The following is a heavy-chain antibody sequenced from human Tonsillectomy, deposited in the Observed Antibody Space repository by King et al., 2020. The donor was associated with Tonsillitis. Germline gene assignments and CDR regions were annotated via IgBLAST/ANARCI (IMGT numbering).Heavy chain of an antibody. CDR1: GGSFRSYG. CDR2: INPIVGPA. Sequence: QLVQSGAEVKKPGSSVKVSCKAYGGSFRSYGITWVRQAPGQGLEWMGGINPIVGPAQYAQKFQGRVSMTADEVTTTDYMEMSGLTTEDTAVYYCAGGSYIYSPWLVYFHHWGQGTLVTVSS. D-gene: IGHD3-16*01. V-gene: IGHV1-69*01. CDR3: AGGSYIYSPWLVYFHH. J-gene: IGHJ1*01.